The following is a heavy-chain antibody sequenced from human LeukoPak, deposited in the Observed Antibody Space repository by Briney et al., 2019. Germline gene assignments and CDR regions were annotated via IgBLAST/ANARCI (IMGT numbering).Heavy chain of an antibody. CDR1: GGSISSSSYY. CDR2: IYYSGST. D-gene: IGHD1-26*01. Sequence: SETLSLTCTVSGGSISSSSYYWGWIRQPPGKGLEWIGSIYYSGSTYYNPSLKSRVTISVDTSKNQFSLKLSSVTAADTAVYYCARLLPGSYVDYWGQGTLVTVSS. CDR3: ARLLPGSYVDY. V-gene: IGHV4-39*01. J-gene: IGHJ4*02.